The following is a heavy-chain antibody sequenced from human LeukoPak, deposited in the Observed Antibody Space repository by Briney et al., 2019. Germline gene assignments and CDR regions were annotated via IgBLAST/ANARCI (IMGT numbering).Heavy chain of an antibody. Sequence: SGPTLVKPTQTLTLTCIFSGFSLSTSGVGVGWIRQPPGKALEWLALIYWNDDKRYSPSLKSRLTITKDTSKNQVVLTMTNMDPVDTATYYCAHFFAFRGHPRSGSCSFDYWGQGTLVTVSS. V-gene: IGHV2-5*01. D-gene: IGHD3-10*01. CDR1: GFSLSTSGVG. CDR2: IYWNDDK. J-gene: IGHJ4*02. CDR3: AHFFAFRGHPRSGSCSFDY.